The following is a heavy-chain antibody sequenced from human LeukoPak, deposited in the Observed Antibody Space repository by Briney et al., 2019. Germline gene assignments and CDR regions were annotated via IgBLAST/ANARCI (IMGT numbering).Heavy chain of an antibody. CDR1: GYSISSGYY. V-gene: IGHV4-38-2*01. CDR2: IYHSGST. Sequence: SETLSLTCAVSGYSISSGYYWGWIRQPPGKGLEWIGSIYHSGSTYYNPSLKSRVTISVDTSKNQFSLKLSSVTAADTGVYYCARTGTMYWFDPWGQGTLVTVSS. CDR3: ARTGTMYWFDP. D-gene: IGHD1-1*01. J-gene: IGHJ5*02.